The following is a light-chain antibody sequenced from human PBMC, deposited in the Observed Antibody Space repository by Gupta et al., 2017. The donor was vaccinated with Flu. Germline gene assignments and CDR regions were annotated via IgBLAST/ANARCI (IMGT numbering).Light chain of an antibody. Sequence: DIQMTQSPSTLSASVGDRVTITCRASQSISNWLAWYQQKPGKAPNLLIYKASNLESGVPSRFSGSGSGTEFTLTVSSLQPDDFATYYCQQYDTYSSFGQGTKLEI. CDR1: QSISNW. CDR2: KAS. J-gene: IGKJ2*03. V-gene: IGKV1-5*03. CDR3: QQYDTYSS.